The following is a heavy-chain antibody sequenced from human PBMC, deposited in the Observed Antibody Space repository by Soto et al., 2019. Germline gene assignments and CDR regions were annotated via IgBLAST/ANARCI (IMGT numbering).Heavy chain of an antibody. D-gene: IGHD5-12*01. CDR3: AKSPEYSGYDSGDAFDI. J-gene: IGHJ3*02. Sequence: EVPLLESGGGLVQPGGSLRLSCAASGFTFSSYAMSWVRQAPGKGLEWVSAISGSGGSTYYADSVKGRFTISRDNSKNTLYLQMNSLRAEDTAVYYCAKSPEYSGYDSGDAFDIWGQGTMVTVSS. V-gene: IGHV3-23*01. CDR2: ISGSGGST. CDR1: GFTFSSYA.